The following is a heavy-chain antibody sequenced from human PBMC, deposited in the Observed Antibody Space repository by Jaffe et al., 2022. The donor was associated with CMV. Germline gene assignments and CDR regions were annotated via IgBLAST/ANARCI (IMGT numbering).Heavy chain of an antibody. V-gene: IGHV1-18*01. CDR2: ISAYNGNT. J-gene: IGHJ6*02. CDR1: GYTFTSYG. Sequence: QVQLVQSGAEVKKPGASVKVSCKASGYTFTSYGISWVRQAPGQGLEWMGWISAYNGNTNYAQKLQGRVTMTTDTSTSTAYMELRSLRSDDTAVYYCARDAPLEIAAAGMTTYYYYGMDVWGQGTTVTVSS. D-gene: IGHD6-13*01. CDR3: ARDAPLEIAAAGMTTYYYYGMDV.